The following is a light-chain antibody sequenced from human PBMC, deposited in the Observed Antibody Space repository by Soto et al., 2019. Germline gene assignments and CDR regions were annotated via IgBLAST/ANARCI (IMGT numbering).Light chain of an antibody. CDR1: QSVSSSY. Sequence: EIVLTQSPGTLSLSPGERATLSCRASQSVSSSYLAWYQQKPGQAPRLLIYGASSRATGIPDWFSGSGSGTDFTLTISRLEPEDFAVYYCQQYGSSPPNTFGQGTKLEIK. V-gene: IGKV3-20*01. J-gene: IGKJ2*01. CDR2: GAS. CDR3: QQYGSSPPNT.